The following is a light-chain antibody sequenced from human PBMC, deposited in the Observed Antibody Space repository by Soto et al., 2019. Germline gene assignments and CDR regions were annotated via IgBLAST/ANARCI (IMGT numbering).Light chain of an antibody. CDR2: LNSDGSH. Sequence: QSVLTQSPSASASLGASVNLTCTLSSGHSTYAIAWHQQQPEKGPRYLMILNSDGSHSKGDGIPDRFSGSSSGAERYLTISRLQSEDEADYYCQTWGTGPWVFGGGTKVTVL. CDR3: QTWGTGPWV. J-gene: IGLJ3*02. CDR1: SGHSTYA. V-gene: IGLV4-69*01.